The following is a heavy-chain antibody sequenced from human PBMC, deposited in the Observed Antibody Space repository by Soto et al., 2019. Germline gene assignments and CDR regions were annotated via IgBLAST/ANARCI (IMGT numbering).Heavy chain of an antibody. CDR2: ISGSGGST. CDR3: AKGLDYDFWSGYSPYMDV. J-gene: IGHJ6*03. Sequence: LRLSCAASGFTFSSYAMSWVRQAPGKGLEWVSAISGSGGSTYYADSVKGRFTISRDNSKNTLYLQMNSLRAEDTAVYYCAKGLDYDFWSGYSPYMDVWGKGTTVTVSS. V-gene: IGHV3-23*01. D-gene: IGHD3-3*01. CDR1: GFTFSSYA.